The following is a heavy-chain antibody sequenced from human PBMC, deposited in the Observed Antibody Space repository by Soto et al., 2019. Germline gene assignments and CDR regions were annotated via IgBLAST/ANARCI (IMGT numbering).Heavy chain of an antibody. CDR3: ARHRRYSYGYVSAFDI. CDR2: IDPTDSYT. V-gene: IGHV5-10-1*01. D-gene: IGHD5-18*01. Sequence: EVQLVQSGAEVKKPGESLKISCKGSGYSFTSYWISWVRKMPGKGREWMGRIDPTDSYTNYSPSFQGHVTISADKSISTAYLQWSSLKASDTAMYYCARHRRYSYGYVSAFDIWGQGTMVTVSS. J-gene: IGHJ3*02. CDR1: GYSFTSYW.